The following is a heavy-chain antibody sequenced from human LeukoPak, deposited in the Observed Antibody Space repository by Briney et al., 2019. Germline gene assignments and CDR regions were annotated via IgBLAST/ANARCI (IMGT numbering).Heavy chain of an antibody. J-gene: IGHJ5*02. D-gene: IGHD1-14*01. CDR3: ARGQAGTSWFDP. CDR1: GFTFSSYR. CDR2: ISSDGSST. V-gene: IGHV3-74*01. Sequence: GGSLRLSCAASGFTFSSYRMYWVRQAPGKGLVWVSRISSDGSSTTYADAVKGRFTISRDNAKNTLYLQMNSLRDEDTAGYFCARGQAGTSWFDPWGQGTLVTVSS.